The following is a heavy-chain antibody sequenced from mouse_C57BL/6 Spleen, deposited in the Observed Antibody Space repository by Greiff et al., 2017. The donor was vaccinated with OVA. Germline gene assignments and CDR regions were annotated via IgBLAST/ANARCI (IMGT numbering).Heavy chain of an antibody. Sequence: QVHVKQSGPELVKPGASVKISCKASGYTFTDYYINWVKQRPGQGLEWIGWIYPGSGNTKYNEKFKGKATLTVDTSSSTAYMQLSSLTSEDSAVYFCAREGYYYGSSSAGFAYWGQGTLVTVSA. D-gene: IGHD1-1*01. CDR3: AREGYYYGSSSAGFAY. CDR2: IYPGSGNT. V-gene: IGHV1-84*01. CDR1: GYTFTDYY. J-gene: IGHJ3*01.